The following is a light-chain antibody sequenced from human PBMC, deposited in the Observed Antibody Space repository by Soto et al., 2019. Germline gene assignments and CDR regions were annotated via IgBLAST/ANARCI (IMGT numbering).Light chain of an antibody. V-gene: IGLV2-14*01. Sequence: QSALTQPASVSGSPGQSITISCTGTTSDVGRYNYVSWHQQHPGKAPKLLIFDVSNRPPGVSDRFSGSKSGNTASLTISGLQAEDEADYYCNSYTTGTTWVFGGGTKLTVL. J-gene: IGLJ3*02. CDR2: DVS. CDR3: NSYTTGTTWV. CDR1: TSDVGRYNY.